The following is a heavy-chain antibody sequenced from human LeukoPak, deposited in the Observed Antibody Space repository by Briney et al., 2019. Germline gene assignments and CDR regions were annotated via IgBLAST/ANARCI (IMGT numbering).Heavy chain of an antibody. CDR2: IYYSGST. CDR1: GGSISSGDYY. D-gene: IGHD3-10*01. CDR3: ARDRVDYYGSGSYDY. V-gene: IGHV4-30-4*01. J-gene: IGHJ4*02. Sequence: SQTLSLTCTVSGGSISSGDYYWSWIRQPPGKGLEWIGYIYYSGSTYYNPSLKSRVTISVDTSKNQFSLKLSSVTAADTAVYYCARDRVDYYGSGSYDYWGQGTLVTVSS.